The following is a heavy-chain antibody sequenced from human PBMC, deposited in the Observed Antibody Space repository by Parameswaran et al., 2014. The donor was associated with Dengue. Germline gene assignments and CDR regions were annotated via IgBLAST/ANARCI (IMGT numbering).Heavy chain of an antibody. CDR2: IYYSGST. D-gene: IGHD3-10*01. J-gene: IGHJ6*02. V-gene: IGHV4-59*01. Sequence: RWIRLPPGKGLEWIGYIYYSGSTNYNPSLKSRVTISVDTSKNQFSLKLSSVTAADTAVYYCARVRAKVRGVYGMDVWGQGTTVTVSS. CDR3: ARVRAKVRGVYGMDV.